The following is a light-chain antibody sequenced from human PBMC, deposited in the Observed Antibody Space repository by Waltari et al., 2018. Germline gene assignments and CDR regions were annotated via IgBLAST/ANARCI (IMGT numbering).Light chain of an antibody. Sequence: QTVVTQEPSLTVSPGGTVTLTCTSRPASVTMVYSPNLLQQKPGQAPRALIDSTSNKHSWTPALFSGSLLGGKAALTLSGVQPEDEAEYYCLLYYGGAQLNWVFGGGTKLTVL. CDR2: STS. CDR3: LLYYGGAQLNWV. CDR1: PASVTMVYS. J-gene: IGLJ3*02. V-gene: IGLV7-43*01.